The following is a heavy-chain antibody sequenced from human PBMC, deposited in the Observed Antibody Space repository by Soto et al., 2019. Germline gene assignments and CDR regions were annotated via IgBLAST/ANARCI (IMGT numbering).Heavy chain of an antibody. J-gene: IGHJ3*02. D-gene: IGHD6-13*01. CDR2: IFTSGST. V-gene: IGHV4-4*07. CDR3: AAYNSTLGTFDI. CDR1: GGSLNSYY. Sequence: SETLSLTCTVSGGSLNSYYLTWIRQPAGKGLEWIGRIFTSGSTNNNPSLKSRVTMSVDTSKNQFSLKLSSVTAADTAVYYCAAYNSTLGTFDIWGQGTMVTVS.